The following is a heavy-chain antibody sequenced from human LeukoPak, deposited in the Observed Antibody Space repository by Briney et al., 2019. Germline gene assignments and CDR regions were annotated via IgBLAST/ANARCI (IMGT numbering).Heavy chain of an antibody. CDR3: AKVGYGDIRYYFDY. V-gene: IGHV3-30-3*01. J-gene: IGHJ4*02. CDR1: GFTFSSYA. D-gene: IGHD4-17*01. Sequence: GRSLRLSCAASGFTFSSYAMHWVRQAPGKGLEWVAVISYDGSNKYYADSVKGRFTISRDNSKNTLYLQMNSLRAEDTAVYYCAKVGYGDIRYYFDYWGQGTLVTVSS. CDR2: ISYDGSNK.